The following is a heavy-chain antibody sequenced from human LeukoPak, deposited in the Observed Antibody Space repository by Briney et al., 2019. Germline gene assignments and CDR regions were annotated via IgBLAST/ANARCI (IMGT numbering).Heavy chain of an antibody. D-gene: IGHD3-22*01. J-gene: IGHJ5*02. CDR1: GGSISSYY. CDR2: IYHSGST. Sequence: SETLSLTCTVSGGSISSYYWSWIRQPPGKGLEWIGYIYHSGSTYYNPSLKSRVTISVDRSKNQFSLKLSSVTAADTAVYYCARAYYYDSSGYYSNWFDPWGQGTLVTVSS. CDR3: ARAYYYDSSGYYSNWFDP. V-gene: IGHV4-59*12.